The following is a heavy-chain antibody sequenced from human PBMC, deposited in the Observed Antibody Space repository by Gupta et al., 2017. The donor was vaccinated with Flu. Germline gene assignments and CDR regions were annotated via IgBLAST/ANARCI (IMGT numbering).Heavy chain of an antibody. J-gene: IGHJ4*02. CDR3: ARDNDPRLSFD. V-gene: IGHV3-23*01. D-gene: IGHD2-8*01. CDR1: GFTFSNNV. Sequence: SATGFTFSNNVRGWVGQAPGKGLEWFSGISGSGESTSYSDSVKGRFIISRDNARLYLQMNSLSTEDTAVYYCARDNDPRLSFDGGQGTLVTVSS. CDR2: ISGSGEST.